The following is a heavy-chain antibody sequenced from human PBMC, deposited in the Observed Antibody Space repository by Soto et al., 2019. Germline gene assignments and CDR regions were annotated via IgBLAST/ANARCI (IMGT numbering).Heavy chain of an antibody. Sequence: GGSLRLSCTGSGFSFSDYEMIWVRLAPGRGLEWVAYISGSGRTIYYAGSVKGRFTISRDNAKNSLYLLMNNLRAEDTALYYCVRDDNERLGNPEHLDLWGEGTQVTVSS. CDR3: VRDDNERLGNPEHLDL. CDR2: ISGSGRTI. CDR1: GFSFSDYE. J-gene: IGHJ4*01. V-gene: IGHV3-48*03. D-gene: IGHD1-1*01.